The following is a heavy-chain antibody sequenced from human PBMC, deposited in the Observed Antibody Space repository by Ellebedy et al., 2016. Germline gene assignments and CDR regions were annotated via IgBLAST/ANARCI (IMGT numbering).Heavy chain of an antibody. CDR1: GGSMTNYY. CDR3: ARTCSGGTCPDNWFDP. Sequence: SETLSLTXTVSGGSMTNYYWSWIRQPAGKGLEWIGRVYSSGSTTYNPSLKSRVTMSVDTSKNQFSLKLSSVTAADTAVYYCARTCSGGTCPDNWFDPWGQGTLVTVSS. V-gene: IGHV4-4*07. D-gene: IGHD2-15*01. CDR2: VYSSGST. J-gene: IGHJ5*02.